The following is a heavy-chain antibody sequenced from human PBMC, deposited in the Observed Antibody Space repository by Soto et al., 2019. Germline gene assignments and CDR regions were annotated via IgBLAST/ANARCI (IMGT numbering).Heavy chain of an antibody. CDR1: GGTFSSYT. CDR3: ARESGGYQQPFDY. V-gene: IGHV1-69*08. J-gene: IGHJ4*02. Sequence: QVQLVQSGAEVKKPGSSVKVSCKASGGTFSSYTISWVRQAPGQGLEWMGRIIPILGIANYAQKFQGIVTVTADKPPSTAYMELSSLRAEDTAVYYCARESGGYQQPFDYLGQGTLVTVSS. CDR2: IIPILGIA. D-gene: IGHD2-2*01.